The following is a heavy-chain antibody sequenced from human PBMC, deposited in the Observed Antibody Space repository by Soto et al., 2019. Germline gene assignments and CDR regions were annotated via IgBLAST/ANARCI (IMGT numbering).Heavy chain of an antibody. J-gene: IGHJ5*01. CDR1: GGSLRGYY. CDR3: GRVVINMAIQWIDS. D-gene: IGHD2-2*03. V-gene: IGHV4-34*01. CDR2: VNPGGST. Sequence: SETLSSSCAVYGGSLRGYYWTWIRQPPGKVREWIGEVNPGGSTNYSPSGKSRLKISLDTSKKEVSLEMTSVTAADTAVYYCGRVVINMAIQWIDSWGPGTLVTVS.